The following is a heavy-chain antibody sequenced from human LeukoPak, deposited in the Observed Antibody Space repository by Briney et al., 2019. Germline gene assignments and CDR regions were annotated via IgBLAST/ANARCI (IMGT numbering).Heavy chain of an antibody. CDR2: IYPGDSDT. Sequence: PGESLKISCKGSGYSFTSYWIGWVRQMPGKGLEWMGIIYPGDSDTRYSPSFQGQVTISADKSISTAYLQWSSLKAPDTAMYYCARRYYDILTGYYVGVYFDYWGQGTLVTVSS. J-gene: IGHJ4*02. D-gene: IGHD3-9*01. CDR3: ARRYYDILTGYYVGVYFDY. CDR1: GYSFTSYW. V-gene: IGHV5-51*03.